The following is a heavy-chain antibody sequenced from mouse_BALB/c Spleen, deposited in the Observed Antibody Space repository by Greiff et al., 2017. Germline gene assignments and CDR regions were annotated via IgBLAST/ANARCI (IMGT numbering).Heavy chain of an antibody. D-gene: IGHD4-1*01. J-gene: IGHJ2*01. CDR2: ISNGGGST. V-gene: IGHV5-12-2*01. CDR3: ARHPLGRAYSFDY. Sequence: EVMLVESGGGLVQPGGSLKLSCAASGFTFSSYTMSWVRQTPEKRLEWVAYISNGGGSTYYPDTVKGRFTISRDNAKNTLYLQMSSLKSEDTAMYYCARHPLGRAYSFDYWGQGTTLTVSS. CDR1: GFTFSSYT.